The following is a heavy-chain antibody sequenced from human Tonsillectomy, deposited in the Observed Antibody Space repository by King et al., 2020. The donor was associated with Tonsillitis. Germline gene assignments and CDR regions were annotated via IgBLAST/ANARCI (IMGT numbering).Heavy chain of an antibody. CDR2: IRSKANSYVT. J-gene: IGHJ3*02. CDR3: TRPGGSGPRWAFDI. D-gene: IGHD3-10*01. V-gene: IGHV3-73*01. CDR1: GFTFSGSA. Sequence: VQLVESGGGLVQPGGSLKLSCAASGFTFSGSAMHWVRQASGKGLEWVGRIRSKANSYVTAYAASVQGSVTISRDESKTTAYLQMNSLKTEDTAVYYCTRPGGSGPRWAFDIWGQGTMVTVSS.